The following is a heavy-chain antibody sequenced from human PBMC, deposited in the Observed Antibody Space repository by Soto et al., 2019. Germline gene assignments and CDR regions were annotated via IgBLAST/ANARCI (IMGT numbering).Heavy chain of an antibody. J-gene: IGHJ6*04. Sequence: PGGSLRLSCAASGFTVSSKYMSWVRQAPGKGLEWVSLIQSGGPTYYADSVKGRFTISRDTSENTVHLQMDSLRAEDTAVYYCARDDVLCDGGHWYGEPLDVWGKETMLTVSS. V-gene: IGHV3-66*01. CDR3: ARDDVLCDGGHWYGEPLDV. CDR2: IQSGGPT. CDR1: GFTVSSKY. D-gene: IGHD2-21*02.